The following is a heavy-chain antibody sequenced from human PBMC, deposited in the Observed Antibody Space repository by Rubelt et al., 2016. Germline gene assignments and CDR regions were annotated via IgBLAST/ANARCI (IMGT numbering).Heavy chain of an antibody. Sequence: QVQLQESGPGLVKPSETLSLTCTVSGYSISSGYFWGWIRQPPGKGLEWIASIYHSGGTYYNPSLKSRVTISVDTSKNQFSLKLSSVTAADTAVYYCARDLGRSGYASCSDYWGRGTLVTVSS. CDR2: IYHSGGT. D-gene: IGHD5-12*01. CDR3: ARDLGRSGYASCSDY. J-gene: IGHJ4*02. V-gene: IGHV4-38-2*02. CDR1: GYSISSGYF.